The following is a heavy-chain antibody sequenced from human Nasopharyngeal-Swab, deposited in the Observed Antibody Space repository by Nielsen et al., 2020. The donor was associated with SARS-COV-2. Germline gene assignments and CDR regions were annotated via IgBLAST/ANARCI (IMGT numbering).Heavy chain of an antibody. V-gene: IGHV3-73*01. D-gene: IGHD4-23*01. CDR3: KGGDSGGFGS. CDR2: IRSIADNYQT. J-gene: IGHJ5*02. Sequence: GESLKISCAVSGVTFSVSNIHWVRQASGKGLEWIARIRSIADNYQTAYAASVKGRFTISRDDSNNRAFLQMNSLNIEDTAVYYCKGGDSGGFGSWGQGTLVTVSS. CDR1: GVTFSVSN.